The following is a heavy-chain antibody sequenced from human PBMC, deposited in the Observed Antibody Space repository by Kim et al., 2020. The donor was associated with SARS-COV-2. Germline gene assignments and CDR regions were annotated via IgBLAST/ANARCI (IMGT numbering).Heavy chain of an antibody. V-gene: IGHV1-18*01. J-gene: IGHJ5*02. D-gene: IGHD6-6*01. Sequence: ASVKVSCKASGYTFTSYGISWVRQAPGQGLEWMGWISAYNGNTNYAQKLQGRVTMTTDTSTSTAYMELRSLRSDDTAVYYCARGALSRNLRIAARLIWDGTNWFDPWGQGTLVTVSS. CDR1: GYTFTSYG. CDR3: ARGALSRNLRIAARLIWDGTNWFDP. CDR2: ISAYNGNT.